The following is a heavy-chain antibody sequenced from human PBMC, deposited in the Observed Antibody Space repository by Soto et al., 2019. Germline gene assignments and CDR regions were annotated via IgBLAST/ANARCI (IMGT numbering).Heavy chain of an antibody. CDR1: GGSISNVNYC. CDR2: IYNGGTT. J-gene: IGHJ4*02. CDR3: ASGPSGDKVDY. D-gene: IGHD7-27*01. Sequence: QVQLQESGPGLVKPSQTLSLTCTVSGGSISNVNYCWSWIRQSPDKGLEWIGHIYNGGTTYNNPSPTGRVSIAMNASNNQFSLKLSSLSAADTAVYYCASGPSGDKVDYWGQGALGTFPS. V-gene: IGHV4-30-4*01.